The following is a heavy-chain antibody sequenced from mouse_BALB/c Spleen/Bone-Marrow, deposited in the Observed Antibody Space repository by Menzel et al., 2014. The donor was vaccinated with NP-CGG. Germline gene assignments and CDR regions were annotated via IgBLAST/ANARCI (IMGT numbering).Heavy chain of an antibody. CDR1: GYAFSSYW. J-gene: IGHJ4*01. CDR3: ARGDFSYYDYVMDY. Sequence: QVQLQQSGAELVRPGSSVKISCKASGYAFSSYWMNWVKQRPGQGLEWLGQFWPGDGDTNHNEKFKGKATLTADKSSSTAYMQLSSLTSDDSAVYFCARGDFSYYDYVMDYWGQGASITVSS. V-gene: IGHV1-80*01. CDR2: FWPGDGDT. D-gene: IGHD2-10*01.